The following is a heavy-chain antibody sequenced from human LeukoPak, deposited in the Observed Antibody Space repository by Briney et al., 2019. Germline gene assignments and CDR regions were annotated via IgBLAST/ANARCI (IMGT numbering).Heavy chain of an antibody. CDR3: AKTGPDYYYDSSGYGSYYYMDV. D-gene: IGHD3-22*01. CDR2: ISYDGSNK. Sequence: GGSLRLSCAASGFTFSSYGMSWVRQAPGKGLEWVAVISYDGSNKYYADSVKGRFTISRDNSKNTLYLQMNSLRAEDTAVYYCAKTGPDYYYDSSGYGSYYYMDVWGKGTTVTVSS. V-gene: IGHV3-30*18. J-gene: IGHJ6*03. CDR1: GFTFSSYG.